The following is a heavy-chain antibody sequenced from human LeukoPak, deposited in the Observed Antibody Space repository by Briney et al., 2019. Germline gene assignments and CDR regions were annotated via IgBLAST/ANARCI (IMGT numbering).Heavy chain of an antibody. CDR2: ISSSSSYI. CDR3: ARGGVPQLLGTSNWFDP. CDR1: GFSFSTYA. V-gene: IGHV3-21*01. D-gene: IGHD2-2*01. Sequence: GGSLRLSCAASGFSFSTYAMNWVRQAPGKGLEWVSSISSSSSYIYYADSVKGRFTISRDNAKNSLYLQMNSLRAEDTAVYYCARGGVPQLLGTSNWFDPWGQGTLVTVSS. J-gene: IGHJ5*02.